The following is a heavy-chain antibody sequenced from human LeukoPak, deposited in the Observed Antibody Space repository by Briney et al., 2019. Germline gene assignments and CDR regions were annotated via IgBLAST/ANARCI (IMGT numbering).Heavy chain of an antibody. J-gene: IGHJ4*02. Sequence: GGSLRLSCAASGFTVSSNYMSWVRQAPGKGLEWVSVIYSGGSTYYADSVTGRFTISRDNSKNTLYLQMNSLRAEDTAVYYCARDGITIFGVVLSYFDYWGQGTLVTVSS. V-gene: IGHV3-66*02. CDR2: IYSGGST. D-gene: IGHD3-3*01. CDR1: GFTVSSNY. CDR3: ARDGITIFGVVLSYFDY.